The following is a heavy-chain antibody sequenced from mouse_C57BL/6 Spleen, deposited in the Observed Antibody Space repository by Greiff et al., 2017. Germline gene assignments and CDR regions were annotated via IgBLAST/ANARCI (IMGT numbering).Heavy chain of an antibody. CDR3: ASTGSWFAY. Sequence: QVQLQQSGAELAKPGASVKLSCTASGYTFTSYWMHWVKQRPGQGLEWIGYINPSSGYTKYNQKFKDKATLTADKSSSTAYMQLISLTYEDAAVYYCASTGSWFAYWGQGTLVTVSA. D-gene: IGHD4-1*02. CDR2: INPSSGYT. V-gene: IGHV1-7*01. CDR1: GYTFTSYW. J-gene: IGHJ3*01.